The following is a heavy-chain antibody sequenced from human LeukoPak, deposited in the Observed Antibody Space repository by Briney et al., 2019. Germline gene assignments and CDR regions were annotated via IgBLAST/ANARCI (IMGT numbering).Heavy chain of an antibody. CDR2: MNPNSGNT. Sequence: GASVKVSCKASGYTFTSYDINWVRQAPGQGLEWIGWMNPNSGNTGYAQKFQGRVTMTRNTSISTAYMELSSLRSEDTAVYYCARGAPGSSRGYNWFDPWGQRTLVTVSS. D-gene: IGHD6-13*01. J-gene: IGHJ5*02. CDR3: ARGAPGSSRGYNWFDP. V-gene: IGHV1-8*01. CDR1: GYTFTSYD.